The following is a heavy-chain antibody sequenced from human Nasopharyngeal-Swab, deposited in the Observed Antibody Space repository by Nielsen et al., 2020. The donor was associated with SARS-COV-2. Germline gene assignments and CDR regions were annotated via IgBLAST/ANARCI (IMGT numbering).Heavy chain of an antibody. Sequence: GESLKISYAASGFTFSSYAMHWVRQAPGKGLEWVAVISYDGSNKYYADSVKGRFTISRDNSKNTLYLQMNSLRAEDTAVYYCARDWRQLVSYYFDYWGQGTLVTVSS. D-gene: IGHD6-13*01. CDR2: ISYDGSNK. CDR3: ARDWRQLVSYYFDY. J-gene: IGHJ4*02. V-gene: IGHV3-30-3*01. CDR1: GFTFSSYA.